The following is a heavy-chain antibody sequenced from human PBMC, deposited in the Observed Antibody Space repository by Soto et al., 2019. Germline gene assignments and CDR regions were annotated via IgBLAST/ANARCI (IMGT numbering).Heavy chain of an antibody. D-gene: IGHD3-22*01. Sequence: NVWINRVSKKPGKGLEWVGRIKSKTDGGTTDFAAPVKGRFAISRDDSKDMVYLQMNSLKTEDTGIFFFTTDYYIPKVLALSAYRGHGTPVPVSS. CDR1: NVW. J-gene: IGHJ4*01. V-gene: IGHV3-15*07. CDR2: IKSKTDGGTT. CDR3: TTDYYIPKVLALSAY.